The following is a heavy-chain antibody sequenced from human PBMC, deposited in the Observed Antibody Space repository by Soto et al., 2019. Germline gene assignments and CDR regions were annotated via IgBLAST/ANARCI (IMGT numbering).Heavy chain of an antibody. CDR3: AKAPSYCTNGVCPRYYYYYGMDV. CDR1: GFTFSSYA. CDR2: ISGSGGST. D-gene: IGHD2-8*01. V-gene: IGHV3-23*01. Sequence: GGSLRLSCAASGFTFSSYAMSWVRQAPGKGLEWVSAISGSGGSTYYADSVKGRFTISRDNSKNTLYLQMNSLRAEDTAVYYCAKAPSYCTNGVCPRYYYYYGMDVWGQGTTVTVSS. J-gene: IGHJ6*02.